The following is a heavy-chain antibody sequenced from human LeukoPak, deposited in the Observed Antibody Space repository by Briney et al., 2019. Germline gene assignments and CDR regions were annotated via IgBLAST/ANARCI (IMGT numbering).Heavy chain of an antibody. Sequence: GGSLRLSCEASGVTFAKYWMSWVRQAPGKRPEWVANMNQDGSEKYYVDSVKGRFTISRDNAKNSLYLQMNSLRAEDTAVYYCLLEWYDAFDIWGQGTVVTVSS. CDR2: MNQDGSEK. CDR1: GVTFAKYW. V-gene: IGHV3-7*01. CDR3: LLEWYDAFDI. J-gene: IGHJ3*02. D-gene: IGHD3-3*01.